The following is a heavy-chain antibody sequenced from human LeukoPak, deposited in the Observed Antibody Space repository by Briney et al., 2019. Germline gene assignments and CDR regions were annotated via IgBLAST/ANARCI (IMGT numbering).Heavy chain of an antibody. CDR3: ARSYDSSGYYFDY. V-gene: IGHV4-59*01. CDR2: IYYSGST. CDR1: GGSISSYY. D-gene: IGHD3-22*01. J-gene: IGHJ4*02. Sequence: KTSETLSLTCTVSGGSISSYYWSWIRQPPGKGLEWIGYIYYSGSTNYNPSLKSRVTISVDTSKNQFSLKLSSVTAADTAVYYCARSYDSSGYYFDYWSQGTLVTVSS.